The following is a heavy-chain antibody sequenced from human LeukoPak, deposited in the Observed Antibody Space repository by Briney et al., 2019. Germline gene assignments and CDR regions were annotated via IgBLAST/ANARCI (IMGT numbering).Heavy chain of an antibody. CDR2: IYYSGST. D-gene: IGHD6-6*01. CDR3: ARRDRVVSYAYSSSPRGFDP. J-gene: IGHJ5*02. V-gene: IGHV4-39*01. Sequence: ASETLSLTCTVSGGSISSSSYYWGWIRQPPGKGLEWIGSIYYSGSTYYNPSLKSRVTISVDTSKNQFSLKLSSVTAADTAVYYCARRDRVVSYAYSSSPRGFDPWGQGTLVTVSS. CDR1: GGSISSSSYY.